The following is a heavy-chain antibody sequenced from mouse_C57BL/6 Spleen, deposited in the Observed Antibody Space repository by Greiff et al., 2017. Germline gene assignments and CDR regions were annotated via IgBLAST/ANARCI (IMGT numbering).Heavy chain of an antibody. V-gene: IGHV5-17*01. CDR1: GFTFSDYG. CDR2: ISSGSSTI. Sequence: EVQGVESGGGLVKPGGSLKLSCAASGFTFSDYGMHWVRQAPEKGLEWVAYISSGSSTIYYADTVKGRFTISRDNAKNTLFLQMTSLRSEDTAMYYCARRDGYYHYAMYYWGQGTSVTVSS. CDR3: ARRDGYYHYAMYY. J-gene: IGHJ4*01. D-gene: IGHD2-3*01.